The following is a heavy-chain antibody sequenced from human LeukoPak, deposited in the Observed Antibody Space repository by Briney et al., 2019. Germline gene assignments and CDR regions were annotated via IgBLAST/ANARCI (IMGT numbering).Heavy chain of an antibody. CDR1: GFTFSTYG. D-gene: IGHD5-18*01. Sequence: GGSLRLSCAASGFTFSTYGMHWVRQAPGKGLEWVAIVSYDGSNKYYADSVRGRFTISRDNSKNTLYLQMNSLRAEDTAVYYCAKDLPGGYSYGLHYGGQGTLVTVSS. J-gene: IGHJ4*02. V-gene: IGHV3-30*18. CDR3: AKDLPGGYSYGLHY. CDR2: VSYDGSNK.